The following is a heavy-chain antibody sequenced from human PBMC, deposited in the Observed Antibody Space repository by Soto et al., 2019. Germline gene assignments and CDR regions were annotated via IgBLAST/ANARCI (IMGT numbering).Heavy chain of an antibody. CDR3: ARLGGYVSVGYYDLWDS. CDR1: DGSMNSDSSY. V-gene: IGHV4-39*01. CDR2: INHSGST. D-gene: IGHD3-22*01. Sequence: QLQLQESGPGLVKPSETLSLTCRVSDGSMNSDSSYWGWIRQPPGKGLEWIGVINHSGSTYHNLSLKGRVTMSVDASRNQFSLKLTSMTAADTAVYYCARLGGYVSVGYYDLWDSWGQGTLVTVSS. J-gene: IGHJ4*02.